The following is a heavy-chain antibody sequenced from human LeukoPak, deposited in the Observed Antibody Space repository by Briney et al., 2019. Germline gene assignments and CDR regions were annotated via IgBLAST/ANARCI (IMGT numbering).Heavy chain of an antibody. J-gene: IGHJ6*02. D-gene: IGHD2-2*01. CDR1: GYTFTSYA. V-gene: IGHV1-3*01. CDR2: INAGNGNT. CDR3: ARDGGVGDCSSTSCRPHLDYYYGMDV. Sequence: ASVKVSCKASGYTFTSYAMHWVRQAPGQRLEWMGWINAGNGNTKYSQKFQGRVTITRDTSASTAYMELSSLRSEDTAVYYCARDGGVGDCSSTSCRPHLDYYYGMDVWGQGTTVTVSS.